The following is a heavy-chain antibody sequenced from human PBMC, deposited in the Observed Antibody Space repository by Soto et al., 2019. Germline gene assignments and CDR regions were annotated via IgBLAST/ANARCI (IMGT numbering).Heavy chain of an antibody. CDR3: ARVRSGSYDWFDP. CDR1: GGTFSSYT. CDR2: IIPILGIA. J-gene: IGHJ5*02. D-gene: IGHD3-10*01. Sequence: QVQLVQSGAEVKKPGSSVKVSCKASGGTFSSYTISWVRQAPGQGLEWMGRIIPILGIANYAQKFQGRVTITADKSTSTAYMELSSLRSDDTAVYYCARVRSGSYDWFDPWGQGTLVTVSS. V-gene: IGHV1-69*02.